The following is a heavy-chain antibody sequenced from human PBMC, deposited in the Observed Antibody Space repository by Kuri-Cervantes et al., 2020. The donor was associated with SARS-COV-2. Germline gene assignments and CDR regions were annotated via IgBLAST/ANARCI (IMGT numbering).Heavy chain of an antibody. CDR3: ARAPSWVAAGTFYAYYYYMDV. V-gene: IGHV4-59*10. CDR1: GGSFSSYY. J-gene: IGHJ6*03. CDR2: IYTSGST. D-gene: IGHD6-13*01. Sequence: ESLKISCAVYGGSFSSYYWSWIRQPAGKGLEWIGRIYTSGSTNYNPSLKSRVTMSVDASKNQFSLKLSSVTAADTAVYYCARAPSWVAAGTFYAYYYYMDVWGKGTTVTVSS.